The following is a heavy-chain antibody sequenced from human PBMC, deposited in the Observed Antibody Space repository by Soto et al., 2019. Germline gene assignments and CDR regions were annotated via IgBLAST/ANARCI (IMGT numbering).Heavy chain of an antibody. D-gene: IGHD3-3*01. V-gene: IGHV1-24*01. CDR2: FDPEDGET. CDR1: GYTLTELS. J-gene: IGHJ6*04. Sequence: ASVKVSCKVSGYTLTELSMHWVRQAPGKGLEWMGGFDPEDGETIYAQKFQGRVTMTEDTSTDTAYMELSSLRSEDTAVYYCATGTYYDFWSGLEKALYVWGKGTTVTVSS. CDR3: ATGTYYDFWSGLEKALYV.